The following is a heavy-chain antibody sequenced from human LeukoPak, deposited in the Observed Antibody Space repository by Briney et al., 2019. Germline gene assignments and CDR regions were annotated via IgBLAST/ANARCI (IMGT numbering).Heavy chain of an antibody. J-gene: IGHJ4*02. CDR1: GGSISSYY. V-gene: IGHV4-4*07. CDR3: ARDPVGYCSSTSCWAY. CDR2: IYTSGST. Sequence: SETLSLTCTVSGGSISSYYWSWIRQPAGKGLEGIGRIYTSGSTNYNPSLKSRVSMSVDPSKNQFSLKLSSVTAADTAVYYCARDPVGYCSSTSCWAYWGQGTLVTVSS. D-gene: IGHD2-2*03.